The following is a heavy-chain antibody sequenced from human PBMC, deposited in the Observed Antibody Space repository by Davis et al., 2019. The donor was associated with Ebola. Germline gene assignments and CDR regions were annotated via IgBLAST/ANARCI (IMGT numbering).Heavy chain of an antibody. CDR2: ISSSSSYI. CDR3: ATSGSFYDYHAYLDY. V-gene: IGHV3-21*01. J-gene: IGHJ4*02. Sequence: GGSLRLSCSASGFAFRNNAMNWVRQAPGKGLEWVSSISSSSSYIYYADSVKGRFLISRDNAKHSVYLQMNSLRAEDTAVYYCATSGSFYDYHAYLDYWGQGALVSVSS. D-gene: IGHD5-12*01. CDR1: GFAFRNNA.